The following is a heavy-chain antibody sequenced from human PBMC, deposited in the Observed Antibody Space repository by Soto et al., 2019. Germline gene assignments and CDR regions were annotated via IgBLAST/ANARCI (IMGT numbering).Heavy chain of an antibody. CDR1: GGTFSSYA. CDR2: IIPIFGTA. D-gene: IGHD3-22*01. V-gene: IGHV1-69*01. Sequence: QVQLVQSGAEVKKPGSSVKVSCKASGGTFSSYAISWVRQAPGQGLEWMGGIIPIFGTANYAQKFQGRVMITADESTSTAYMELSSLRSEDTAVYYCARVLYYYDSSGYAFDYWGQGTLVTVSS. CDR3: ARVLYYYDSSGYAFDY. J-gene: IGHJ4*02.